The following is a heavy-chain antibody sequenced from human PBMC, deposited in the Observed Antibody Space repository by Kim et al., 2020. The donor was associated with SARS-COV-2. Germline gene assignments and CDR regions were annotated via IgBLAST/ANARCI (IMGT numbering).Heavy chain of an antibody. D-gene: IGHD3-10*02. CDR3: ARQDGSNYVFDY. V-gene: IGHV5-10-1*01. Sequence: HYTTAFQGHVTISADKSISTAYLQWRSLKASDTAMYYCARQDGSNYVFDYWGQGTLVTVSS. J-gene: IGHJ4*02.